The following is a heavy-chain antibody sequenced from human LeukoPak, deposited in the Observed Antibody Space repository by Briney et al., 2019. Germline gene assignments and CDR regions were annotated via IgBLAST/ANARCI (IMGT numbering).Heavy chain of an antibody. J-gene: IGHJ4*02. CDR1: GFTFSSSW. D-gene: IGHD5-24*01. CDR2: INEDGSAR. CDR3: TRSRRDGNDY. V-gene: IGHV3-7*01. Sequence: GGSLRLSCAASGFTFSSSWMSWVRQAPGKGLEWVANINEDGSARYYVDSVKGRFTISRDNAKRSLDLQVNSLRAEDTAVYYCTRSRRDGNDYWGQGTLVTVSS.